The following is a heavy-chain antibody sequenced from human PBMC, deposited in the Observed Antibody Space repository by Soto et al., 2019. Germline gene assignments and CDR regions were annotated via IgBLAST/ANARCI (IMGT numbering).Heavy chain of an antibody. CDR2: ISYDGSTK. V-gene: IGHV3-30*18. Sequence: QVQLVESGGGVVQPGRSLRLSCAASGFTFSSYGMHWVRQAPGKGLEWVAVISYDGSTKYYADSVKGRFTISRDNSKNTLYLQMNSLRAEDTAVYYCAKALAAAGTNYWGQGTLVTVSS. CDR1: GFTFSSYG. CDR3: AKALAAAGTNY. J-gene: IGHJ4*02. D-gene: IGHD6-19*01.